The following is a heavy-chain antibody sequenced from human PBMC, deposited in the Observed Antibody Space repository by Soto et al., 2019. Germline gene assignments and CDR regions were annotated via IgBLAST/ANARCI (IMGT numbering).Heavy chain of an antibody. J-gene: IGHJ4*02. D-gene: IGHD4-17*01. CDR2: IYHTETT. CDR3: ARYDFGTFDN. CDR1: GDSVSSSFW. Sequence: SETLSLTCAVSGDSVSSSFWWTWVRQPPGKGLEWVGEIYHTETTNYAPSLKSRVTISLDKSMNQFSLRFNSVTPADTAVYYCARYDFGTFDNWGQGIRVTVSS. V-gene: IGHV4-4*02.